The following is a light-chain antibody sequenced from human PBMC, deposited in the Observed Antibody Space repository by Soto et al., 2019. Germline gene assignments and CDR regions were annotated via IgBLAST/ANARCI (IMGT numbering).Light chain of an antibody. J-gene: IGLJ7*01. Sequence: QSALTQPASASGSPGQSITISCSGVSGDVGNYNLVSWYQQYPGKAPALLIYEDDKRPSGVSNRFSGSKSDSTASLTISGHQAEDDADYYCCLYLGGTSVFGGGTQLTVL. CDR1: SGDVGNYNL. V-gene: IGLV2-23*01. CDR2: EDD. CDR3: CLYLGGTSV.